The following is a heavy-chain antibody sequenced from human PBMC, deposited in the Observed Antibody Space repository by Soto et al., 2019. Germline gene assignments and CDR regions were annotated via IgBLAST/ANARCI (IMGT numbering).Heavy chain of an antibody. D-gene: IGHD3-16*01. J-gene: IGHJ4*02. CDR3: AKTLGGDYYYPRY. CDR2: ISYDGSNK. Sequence: QVQLVESGGGVVQPGRSLRLSCAAFGFTFSSYGMHWVRQAPGKGLEWAAVISYDGSNKYYADSVKGRFTISRDNSKNTLYLQVNSLRAEDTAVYYCAKTLGGDYYYPRYWGQGTLVTVSS. CDR1: GFTFSSYG. V-gene: IGHV3-30*18.